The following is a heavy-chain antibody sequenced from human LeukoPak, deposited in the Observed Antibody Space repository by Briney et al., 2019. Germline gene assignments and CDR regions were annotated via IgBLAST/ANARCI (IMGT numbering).Heavy chain of an antibody. Sequence: SETLSLTCTVSGGSISSSSYYWGWLREPPGKGLERIGRIYYSGSTYYHPSLKSRVTISVDTSKNQFSLKLSSVTAADTAVYYCARDAVEAADSLRAFDIWGQGTMVTVSS. CDR2: IYYSGST. J-gene: IGHJ3*02. CDR1: GGSISSSSYY. CDR3: ARDAVEAADSLRAFDI. D-gene: IGHD6-13*01. V-gene: IGHV4-39*07.